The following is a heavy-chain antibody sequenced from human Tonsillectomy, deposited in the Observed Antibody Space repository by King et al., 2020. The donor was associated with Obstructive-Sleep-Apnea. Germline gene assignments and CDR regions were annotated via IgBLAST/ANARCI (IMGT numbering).Heavy chain of an antibody. V-gene: IGHV3-7*01. CDR2: IKQDGSEK. CDR1: GFTFSSYW. CDR3: ARDLMGLRYFDWLSSLASGSEDAFDI. Sequence: VQLVESGGGLVQPGGSLRLSCAASGFTFSSYWMSWVRQAPGKGLEWVANIKQDGSEKYYVDSVKGRFTISRDNAKNSLYLQMNSLRAEDTAVYYCARDLMGLRYFDWLSSLASGSEDAFDIWGQGTMVTVSS. J-gene: IGHJ3*02. D-gene: IGHD3-9*01.